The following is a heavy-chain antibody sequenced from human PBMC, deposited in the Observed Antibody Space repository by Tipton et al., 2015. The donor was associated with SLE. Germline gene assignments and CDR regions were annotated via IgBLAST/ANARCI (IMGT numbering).Heavy chain of an antibody. CDR2: IKQDGSEK. J-gene: IGHJ4*02. V-gene: IGHV3-7*03. Sequence: SLRLSCAASGFTFSSYAMSWVRQAPGKGLEWVANIKQDGSEKYYVDSVKGRFTISRDNAKNSLYLQMNSLRAEDTAVYYCARDQVIVQGPYDYWGQGTLVTVSS. CDR3: ARDQVIVQGPYDY. D-gene: IGHD3-22*01. CDR1: GFTFSSYA.